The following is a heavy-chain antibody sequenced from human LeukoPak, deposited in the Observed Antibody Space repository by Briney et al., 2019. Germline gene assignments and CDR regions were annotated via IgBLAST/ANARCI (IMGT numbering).Heavy chain of an antibody. J-gene: IGHJ6*03. Sequence: PGGSLRLSCAASGFTFDDYGMSWVRQAPGKGLEWVSGINWNGGSTGYADSVKGRFTISRDNAKNSLYLQMNSLRAEDTALYYCARDHPPGYGRYYYMDVWGKGTAVTVSS. CDR2: INWNGGST. D-gene: IGHD5-12*01. CDR3: ARDHPPGYGRYYYMDV. CDR1: GFTFDDYG. V-gene: IGHV3-20*04.